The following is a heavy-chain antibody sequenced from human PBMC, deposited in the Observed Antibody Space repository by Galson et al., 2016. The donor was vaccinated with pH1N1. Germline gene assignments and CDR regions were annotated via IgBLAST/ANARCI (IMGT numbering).Heavy chain of an antibody. V-gene: IGHV3-15*01. CDR2: IKSKTDGGTT. CDR3: TTDHRASDISSGVYDYYGMDV. CDR1: GFTFSNAW. J-gene: IGHJ6*02. D-gene: IGHD6-6*01. Sequence: SLRLSCAASGFTFSNAWMTWVRQAPGKGLEWVGRIKSKTDGGTTDYAAPVKGRFTISRDDSENTLYLQMNSLKTEDTAVYYCTTDHRASDISSGVYDYYGMDVWGQGTTVTVAS.